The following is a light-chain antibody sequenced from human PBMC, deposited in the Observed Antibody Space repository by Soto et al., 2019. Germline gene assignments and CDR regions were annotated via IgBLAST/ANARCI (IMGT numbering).Light chain of an antibody. CDR3: QQYNSYLYT. V-gene: IGKV1-5*01. CDR2: DAS. Sequence: DIQMTQSPSTLSASVGDRVTITCRASQSISSWLAWYQQKPGNTPKLLIYDASSLESGVPSRFSGSGSGTEFTLTISSLQPDDFATYSCQQYNSYLYTFGQGPKLEIK. CDR1: QSISSW. J-gene: IGKJ2*01.